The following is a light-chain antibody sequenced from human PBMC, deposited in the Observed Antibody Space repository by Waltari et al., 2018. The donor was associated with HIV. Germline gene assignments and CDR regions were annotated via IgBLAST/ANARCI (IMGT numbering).Light chain of an antibody. CDR2: GNS. CDR3: QSYDSSLSGWV. J-gene: IGLJ3*02. CDR1: SSNIGAGYD. Sequence: QSVLTQPPSVSGAPGQRVTIPCTGSSSNIGAGYDVPRYQQLPGTAPNLLIYGNSNRPSGVPDRFSGSKSGTSASLAITGLQAEDEADYYCQSYDSSLSGWVFGGGTKLTVL. V-gene: IGLV1-40*01.